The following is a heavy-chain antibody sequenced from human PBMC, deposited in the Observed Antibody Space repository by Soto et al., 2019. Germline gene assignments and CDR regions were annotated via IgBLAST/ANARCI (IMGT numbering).Heavy chain of an antibody. CDR3: ARESSSSCHDY. CDR1: GYTFTSYG. V-gene: IGHV1-18*01. CDR2: ISAYNGNT. J-gene: IGHJ4*02. D-gene: IGHD6-13*01. Sequence: QVQLVQSGAEVKKPGASVKVSCKASGYTFTSYGISWVRQAPGQGLEWMGWISAYNGNTNYAQKLQGRVTMTTDTSTRTAYKELTGLSSDDAAVYYCARESSSSCHDYWGQGTLVTVSS.